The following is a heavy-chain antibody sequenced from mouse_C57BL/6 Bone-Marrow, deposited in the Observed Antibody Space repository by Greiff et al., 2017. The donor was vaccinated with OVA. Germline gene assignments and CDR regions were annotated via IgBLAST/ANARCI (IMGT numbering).Heavy chain of an antibody. CDR3: ATVYYGKGNWYFDV. D-gene: IGHD1-1*01. V-gene: IGHV1-82*01. J-gene: IGHJ1*03. Sequence: QVHVKQSGPELVKPGASVKISCKASGYAFSSPWMNWVKQRPGKGLEWIGRIYPGDGDTNYNGKFKGKATLTADKSSSTAYMQLSSLTSEDSAVYFCATVYYGKGNWYFDVWGTGTTVTVSS. CDR2: IYPGDGDT. CDR1: GYAFSSPW.